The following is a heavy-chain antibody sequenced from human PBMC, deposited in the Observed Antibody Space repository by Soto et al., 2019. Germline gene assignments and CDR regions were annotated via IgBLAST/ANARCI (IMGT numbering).Heavy chain of an antibody. D-gene: IGHD6-13*01. CDR1: GFDFGDYY. J-gene: IGHJ4*02. Sequence: PGGSLRLSCTGSGFDFGDYYMSWIRQAPGKGLEWVSYIDSVDGTTYYTDSVKGRLTISRDNAKKTVYLQMSSLRVEDTALYYCVRPYYSSSWFPFARWVQGTLVPVSS. CDR2: IDSVDGTT. V-gene: IGHV3-11*01. CDR3: VRPYYSSSWFPFAR.